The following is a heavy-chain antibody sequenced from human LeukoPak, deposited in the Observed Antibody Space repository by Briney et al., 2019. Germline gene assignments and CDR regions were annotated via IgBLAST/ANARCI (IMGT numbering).Heavy chain of an antibody. J-gene: IGHJ4*02. CDR2: INPNSGGT. V-gene: IGHV1-2*02. CDR1: AYTFTGYF. CDR3: ARVDTSTWDSFDS. Sequence: ASVKLSCKASAYTFTGYFLHWVRQAPGQGLEWMGWINPNSGGTNYAQKFQGRVTMTRDTSISTAYMELSSLRSDDTAVYYCARVDTSTWDSFDSWGQGTLITVSS. D-gene: IGHD6-13*01.